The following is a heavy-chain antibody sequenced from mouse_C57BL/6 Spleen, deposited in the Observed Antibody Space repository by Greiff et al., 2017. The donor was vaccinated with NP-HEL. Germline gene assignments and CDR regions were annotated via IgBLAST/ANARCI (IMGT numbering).Heavy chain of an antibody. J-gene: IGHJ2*01. Sequence: EVQLVESGGGLVQPGGSLSLSCAASGFTFTDYYMSWVRQPPGKALEWLGFIRNKANGYTTEYSASVKGRFTISRDNSQSILYLQMNALRAEDSATYYCARLANWVDYWGQGTTLTVSS. V-gene: IGHV7-3*01. D-gene: IGHD4-1*01. CDR3: ARLANWVDY. CDR2: IRNKANGYTT. CDR1: GFTFTDYY.